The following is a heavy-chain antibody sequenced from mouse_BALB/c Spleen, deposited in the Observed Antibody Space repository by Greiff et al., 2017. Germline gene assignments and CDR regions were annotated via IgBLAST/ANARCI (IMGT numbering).Heavy chain of an antibody. D-gene: IGHD2-3*01. CDR1: GDSITSGY. CDR3: AISDDGYYVFYAIDY. V-gene: IGHV3-8*02. CDR2: ISYSGST. Sequence: VQLKESGPSLVKPSQTLSLTCSVTGDSITSGYWNWIRKFPGNKLEYMGYISYSGSTYYNPSLKSRISITRDTSKNQYYLQLNSVTTEDTATYYCAISDDGYYVFYAIDYWGQGTSVTVSS. J-gene: IGHJ4*01.